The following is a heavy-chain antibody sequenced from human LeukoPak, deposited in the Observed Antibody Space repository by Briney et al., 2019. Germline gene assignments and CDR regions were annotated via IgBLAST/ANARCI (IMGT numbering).Heavy chain of an antibody. Sequence: GRSLRLSCAASGFTFSSYGMHWVRQAPGKGPEWVAFIRFDGSGKYYAGSMKGRLTISRDNSKNTVYLQMESLRVEDTAFYYCAKDGWLQSLDYWDQGTLVAVSA. V-gene: IGHV3-30*02. D-gene: IGHD5-18*01. CDR1: GFTFSSYG. CDR2: IRFDGSGK. CDR3: AKDGWLQSLDY. J-gene: IGHJ4*02.